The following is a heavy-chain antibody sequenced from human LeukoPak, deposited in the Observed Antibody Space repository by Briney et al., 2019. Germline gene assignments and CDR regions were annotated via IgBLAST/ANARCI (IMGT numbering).Heavy chain of an antibody. Sequence: GRSLRLSCAASGFTFSSYGMHWVRQAPGKGLEWVAVTSYDGSNKYYADSVKGRFTISRDNSKNTLYLQMNSLRAEDTAVYYCAKEFYDSSGYYYVFNWFDPWGQGTLVTASS. CDR1: GFTFSSYG. J-gene: IGHJ5*02. CDR3: AKEFYDSSGYYYVFNWFDP. CDR2: TSYDGSNK. D-gene: IGHD3-22*01. V-gene: IGHV3-30*18.